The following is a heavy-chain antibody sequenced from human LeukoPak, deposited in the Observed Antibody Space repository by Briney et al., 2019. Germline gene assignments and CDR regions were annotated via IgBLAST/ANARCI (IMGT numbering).Heavy chain of an antibody. D-gene: IGHD5-12*01. CDR1: GYTFTGYY. CDR2: INPNSGGT. J-gene: IGHJ6*02. V-gene: IGHV1-2*02. Sequence: ASVKVSCKASGYTFTGYYMHWVRQAPGQGLEWMGWINPNSGGTNYAQKFQGRVTMTRDTSIGTAYMELSRLRSDDTAVYYCARGDDIVATKHYYYYGMDVWGQGTTVTVSS. CDR3: ARGDDIVATKHYYYYGMDV.